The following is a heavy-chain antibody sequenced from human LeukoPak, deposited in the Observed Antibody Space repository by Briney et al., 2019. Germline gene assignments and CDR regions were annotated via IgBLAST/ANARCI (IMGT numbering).Heavy chain of an antibody. CDR2: IIPIFGTA. J-gene: IGHJ3*02. Sequence: ASVKVSCKTSGYTFTSHGISWVRQAPGQGLEWMGGIIPIFGTANYAQKFQGRVTITADESTSTAYMELSSLRSEDTAVYYCARGNDYGGNSEGAFDIWGQGTMVTVSS. CDR3: ARGNDYGGNSEGAFDI. CDR1: GYTFTSHG. D-gene: IGHD4-23*01. V-gene: IGHV1-69*13.